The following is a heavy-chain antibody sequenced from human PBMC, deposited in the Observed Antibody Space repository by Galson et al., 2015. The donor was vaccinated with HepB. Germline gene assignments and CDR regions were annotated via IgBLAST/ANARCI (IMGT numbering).Heavy chain of an antibody. CDR2: ISWNSGSI. D-gene: IGHD2-2*01. CDR1: GFTFDDYA. Sequence: SLRLSCAASGFTFDDYAMHWVRQAPGKGLEWVSGISWNSGSIGYADSVKGRFTISRDNAKNSLFLQMNCLSAEDTALYYCAEDIGYCSSTSCRGPFDYWGQGTLVTVSS. CDR3: AEDIGYCSSTSCRGPFDY. V-gene: IGHV3-9*01. J-gene: IGHJ4*02.